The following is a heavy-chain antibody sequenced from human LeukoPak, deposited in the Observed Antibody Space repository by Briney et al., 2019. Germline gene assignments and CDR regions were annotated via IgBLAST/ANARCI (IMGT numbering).Heavy chain of an antibody. D-gene: IGHD1-26*01. V-gene: IGHV3-30-3*01. CDR3: ARGEGYSGSYFPFDY. CDR2: ISYDGSNK. CDR1: GFTFSSYA. J-gene: IGHJ4*02. Sequence: PGGSLRLSCAASGFTFSSYAMHWVRQAPGKGLEWVAVISYDGSNKYYADSVKGRFTISRDNSKNTLYLQMNSLRAEDTAVYYCARGEGYSGSYFPFDYWGQGTLVTVSS.